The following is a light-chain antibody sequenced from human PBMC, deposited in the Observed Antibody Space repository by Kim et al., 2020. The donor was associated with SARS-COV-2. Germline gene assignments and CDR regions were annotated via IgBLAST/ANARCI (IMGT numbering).Light chain of an antibody. CDR2: AVS. CDR3: CSYAGSYTYV. V-gene: IGLV2-11*01. Sequence: QSVTISCTGTSSDVGCYNYVSWYQQHPGKAPKLMIYAVSKRPSGFPDRFSGSKSGNTASLTISGLQAEDEADYYCCSYAGSYTYVFGTGTKVTVL. CDR1: SSDVGCYNY. J-gene: IGLJ1*01.